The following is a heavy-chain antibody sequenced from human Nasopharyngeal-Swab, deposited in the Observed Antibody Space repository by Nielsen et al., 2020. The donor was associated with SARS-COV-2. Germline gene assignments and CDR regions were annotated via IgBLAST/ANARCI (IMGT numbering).Heavy chain of an antibody. J-gene: IGHJ4*02. CDR2: ITSSSSTR. CDR3: VREFEATGATYLDY. V-gene: IGHV3-48*02. CDR1: GFAFTDYS. Sequence: GESLKISCAASGFAFTDYSMAWVRQAPGKGLEWVSYITSSSSTRYYADSVKGRFTVSRDNAKNSLYLQMSSLRDEDTAVYYCVREFEATGATYLDYWGLGTLVTVSS. D-gene: IGHD1-26*01.